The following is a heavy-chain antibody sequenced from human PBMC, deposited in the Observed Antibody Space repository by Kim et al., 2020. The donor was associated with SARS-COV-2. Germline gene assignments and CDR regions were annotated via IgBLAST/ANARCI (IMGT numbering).Heavy chain of an antibody. J-gene: IGHJ6*02. D-gene: IGHD3-9*01. Sequence: SETLSLTCTVSGGSISSSSYYWGWIRQPPGKGLEWIGGIYYSGSTYYNPSLKSRVTISVDTSKNQFSLKLSSVTAADTAVYYCARQEITRFFYYYGMDVWGQGTTVTVSS. CDR1: GGSISSSSYY. CDR3: ARQEITRFFYYYGMDV. V-gene: IGHV4-39*01. CDR2: IYYSGST.